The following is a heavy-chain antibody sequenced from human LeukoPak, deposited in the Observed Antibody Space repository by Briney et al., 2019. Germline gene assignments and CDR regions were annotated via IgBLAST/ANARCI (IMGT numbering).Heavy chain of an antibody. CDR1: GFTFSDYG. J-gene: IGHJ4*02. CDR3: AKDASIRPYYFDY. D-gene: IGHD6-6*01. Sequence: PGGSLRLSCAASGFTFSDYGMHWVRQAPGKGLEWVAVISYDGSNKYYADSVKGRFTISRDNSKNTLYLQMNSLRAEDTAVYYCAKDASIRPYYFDYWGQGTLVTVSS. CDR2: ISYDGSNK. V-gene: IGHV3-30*18.